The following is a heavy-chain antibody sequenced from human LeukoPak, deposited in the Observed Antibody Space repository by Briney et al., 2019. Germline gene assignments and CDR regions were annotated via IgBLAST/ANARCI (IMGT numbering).Heavy chain of an antibody. D-gene: IGHD4-17*01. CDR1: GFTFSSYW. CDR2: ISASGDNT. Sequence: GGSLRLSCAASGFTFSSYWMSWVRQAPGKGLEWVSVISASGDNTYYADSVKGRFTISRDDSKNTVYLQMNSLRADDTAVYHCAKGGRRHYGDYVAFWGQGTLVTVSS. J-gene: IGHJ4*02. V-gene: IGHV3-23*01. CDR3: AKGGRRHYGDYVAF.